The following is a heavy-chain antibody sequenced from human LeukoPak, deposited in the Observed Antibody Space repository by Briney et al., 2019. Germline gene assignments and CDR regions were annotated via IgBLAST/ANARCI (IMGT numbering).Heavy chain of an antibody. CDR2: IYYSGST. CDR1: GGSISSYY. V-gene: IGHV4-59*12. J-gene: IGHJ4*02. Sequence: SETLSLTCTVSGGSISSYYWSWIRQPPGKGLEWIGYIYYSGSTNYNPSLKSRVTISVDTSKNQFSLKLSSVTAADTAVYYCAIYPPGYSSGWFFDYWSQGTLVTVSS. D-gene: IGHD6-19*01. CDR3: AIYPPGYSSGWFFDY.